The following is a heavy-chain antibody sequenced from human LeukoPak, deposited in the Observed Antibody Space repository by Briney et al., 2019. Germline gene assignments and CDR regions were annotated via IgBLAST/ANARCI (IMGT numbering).Heavy chain of an antibody. CDR2: ISQSGNI. D-gene: IGHD3-22*01. CDR3: ARSPLAFYDSSGYPRVWFDP. J-gene: IGHJ5*02. V-gene: IGHV4-30-2*01. CDR1: GDSISSGGYS. Sequence: SQTLSLTCTVSGDSISSGGYSWSWIRQPPGKGLEWIGYIYHIGYISQSGNIYQNPSLKSRVTISLDTSRNQFSLRLSSVTAADTAVYYCARSPLAFYDSSGYPRVWFDPWGQGTLVTVSS.